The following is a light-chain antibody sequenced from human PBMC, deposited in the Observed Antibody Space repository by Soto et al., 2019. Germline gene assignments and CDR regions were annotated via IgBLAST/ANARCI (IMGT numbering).Light chain of an antibody. V-gene: IGLV2-14*01. CDR3: SSYRKTTFPHVV. CDR1: SSDIGADDF. J-gene: IGLJ2*01. CDR2: EVT. Sequence: QSVLTQPASVSGSPGQSITISCTGTSSDIGADDFVSWYQHHPDKTPKLIIFEVTYRPTGISHRFSASKSGNTASLTISGLEDEDEAFYYCSSYRKTTFPHVVFGGGTKLTVL.